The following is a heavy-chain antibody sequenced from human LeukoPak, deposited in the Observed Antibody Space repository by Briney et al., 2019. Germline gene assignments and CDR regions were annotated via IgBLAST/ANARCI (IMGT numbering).Heavy chain of an antibody. Sequence: NPSETLSLTCVVSGGSISSSNWWSWVRQPPGKGLEWIGEIYHSGSTEYNPSLKSRVTMSVDTSKNQFSLKLNSVTAADTAVYFCTRETGGQSQGSPFGFDPWGQGTVVTVSS. CDR3: TRETGGQSQGSPFGFDP. D-gene: IGHD3-16*01. CDR1: GGSISSSNW. V-gene: IGHV4-4*02. J-gene: IGHJ5*02. CDR2: IYHSGST.